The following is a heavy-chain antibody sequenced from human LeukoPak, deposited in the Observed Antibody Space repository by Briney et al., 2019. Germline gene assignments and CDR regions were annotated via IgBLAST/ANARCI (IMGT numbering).Heavy chain of an antibody. V-gene: IGHV1-18*01. J-gene: IGHJ4*02. CDR3: AKSGGRDGYKGLYFDY. CDR1: GYTFTSYG. Sequence: ASVKVSCKASGYTFTSYGMSWVRQAPGQGLEWMGWISAYNGNTNYAQKLQGRVTMTTDTSTSTAYMELRSLRSDDTAVYYCAKSGGRDGYKGLYFDYWGQGTLVTVSS. CDR2: ISAYNGNT. D-gene: IGHD5-24*01.